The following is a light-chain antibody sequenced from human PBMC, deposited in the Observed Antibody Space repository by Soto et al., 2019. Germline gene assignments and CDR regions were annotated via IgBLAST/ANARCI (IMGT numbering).Light chain of an antibody. CDR2: GAS. J-gene: IGKJ2*01. CDR1: QSVSSSY. Sequence: EIVLAQSPGTLSLSPGERATLSCRASQSVSSSYLAWYQQKPGQAPRLLIYGASSRATGIPDRFSGSGSGTDFPLTISRLEPEDFAVYYCQQYGSHGTFGQGTKLEIK. CDR3: QQYGSHGT. V-gene: IGKV3-20*01.